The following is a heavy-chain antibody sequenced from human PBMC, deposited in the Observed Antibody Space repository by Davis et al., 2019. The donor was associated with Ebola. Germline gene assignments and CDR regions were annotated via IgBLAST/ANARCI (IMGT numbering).Heavy chain of an antibody. CDR1: GFTFSSYW. CDR2: INSDGSST. D-gene: IGHD2-21*02. V-gene: IGHV3-74*01. CDR3: ARTVVTAPNVWYFDL. Sequence: GESLKISCAASGFTFSSYWMHWVRQAPGKGLVWVSRINSDGSSTSYADSVKGRFTISRDNAKNTLYLQMNSLRAEDTAVYYCARTVVTAPNVWYFDLWGRGTLVTVSS. J-gene: IGHJ2*01.